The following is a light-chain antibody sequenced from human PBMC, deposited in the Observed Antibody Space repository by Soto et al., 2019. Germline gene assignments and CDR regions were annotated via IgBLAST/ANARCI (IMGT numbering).Light chain of an antibody. CDR2: EVN. Sequence: QSALTQPASVSGSPGQPITISCTGTSSDVGSYDLVSWYQQHPGTAPKLMIFEVNKRPSGVSNRFSGSKSGNTASLTISGLQAEDEADYYCCSYAGSSPYVFGTGTKVTVL. J-gene: IGLJ1*01. CDR3: CSYAGSSPYV. V-gene: IGLV2-23*02. CDR1: SSDVGSYDL.